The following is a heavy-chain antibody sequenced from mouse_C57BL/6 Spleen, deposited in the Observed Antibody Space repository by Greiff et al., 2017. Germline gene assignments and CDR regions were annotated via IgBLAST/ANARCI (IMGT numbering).Heavy chain of an antibody. CDR2: INPNNGGT. J-gene: IGHJ2*01. V-gene: IGHV1-22*01. CDR1: GYTFTDYN. Sequence: EVQLQQSGPELVKPGASVKMSCKASGYTFTDYNMHWVKQSHGKSLEWIGYINPNNGGTSYNQKFKGKATLTVNKSSSTAYMELRSLTSEDSAVYYCAREEGYDYDVYYFDYWGQGTTLTVSS. CDR3: AREEGYDYDVYYFDY. D-gene: IGHD2-4*01.